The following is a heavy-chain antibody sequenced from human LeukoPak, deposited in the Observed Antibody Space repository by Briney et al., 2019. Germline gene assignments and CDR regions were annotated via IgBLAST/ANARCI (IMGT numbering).Heavy chain of an antibody. CDR1: RFTFRDHF. CDR2: ISSSGSDT. V-gene: IGHV3-11*04. Sequence: PGGSLRLSCAASRFTFRDHFMSWIHQPPGKGLEYVSYISSSGSDTYYSDSVKGRFTVSRDNAKNSLFLQMNSLRAEDTAVYYCATAPTEDGDGSSPGYWGQGTLVTVSS. J-gene: IGHJ4*02. D-gene: IGHD4-17*01. CDR3: ATAPTEDGDGSSPGY.